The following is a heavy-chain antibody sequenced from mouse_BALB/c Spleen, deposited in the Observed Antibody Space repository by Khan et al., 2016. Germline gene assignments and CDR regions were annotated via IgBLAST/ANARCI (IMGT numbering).Heavy chain of an antibody. CDR3: APHYYGSGYGFDY. Sequence: QIQLVQSGPELKKPGETVKISCKASGYTFTDYSMHWVKRAPGKGLKWMGWINTETGEPTYADDFKGRFAFSLETSASTAYLQINNLKDDDMATYFCAPHYYGSGYGFDYWGQGTTLTVSS. D-gene: IGHD1-1*01. J-gene: IGHJ2*01. CDR2: INTETGEP. CDR1: GYTFTDYS. V-gene: IGHV9-2-1*01.